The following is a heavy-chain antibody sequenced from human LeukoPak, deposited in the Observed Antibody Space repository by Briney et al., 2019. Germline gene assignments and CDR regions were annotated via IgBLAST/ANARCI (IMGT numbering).Heavy chain of an antibody. CDR3: AREYSSSSGRAFDI. Sequence: GGSLRLSCAASGFTLSTYTMNWVRQAPGKGLQWFSYISSSSGTIYYADSVKGRFTISRDNAKNSLYLQMNSLRDEDTAVYYCAREYSSSSGRAFDIWGQGTMVTVSS. CDR1: GFTLSTYT. V-gene: IGHV3-48*02. CDR2: ISSSSGTI. D-gene: IGHD6-6*01. J-gene: IGHJ3*02.